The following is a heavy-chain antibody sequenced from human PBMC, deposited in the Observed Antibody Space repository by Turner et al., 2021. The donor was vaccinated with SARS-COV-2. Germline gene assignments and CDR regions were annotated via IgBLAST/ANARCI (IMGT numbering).Heavy chain of an antibody. V-gene: IGHV1-2*02. CDR1: GYTFTGYY. J-gene: IGHJ4*02. Sequence: QVQLVQSGAEVKKPGASVKFSCKASGYTFTGYYMHWVRQAPGQGLEWMGWINPNSGGTNYAKKFQGRVTMTRETSISTAYMELSRLRSDDTAVYYCARRQFGWGLIDYWGQGTLVTVSS. D-gene: IGHD2-21*01. CDR3: ARRQFGWGLIDY. CDR2: INPNSGGT.